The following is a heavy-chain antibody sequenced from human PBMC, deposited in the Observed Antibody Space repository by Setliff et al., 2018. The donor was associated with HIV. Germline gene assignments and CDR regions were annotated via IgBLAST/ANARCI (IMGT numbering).Heavy chain of an antibody. Sequence: GISWGRTAPGQGLEWMGWISAYNVXXNYAQKLXXRVTMTTDTSSGTXYVELRSLRXXXTAXXYCARDDAFDIWGQGTMVTVSS. V-gene: IGHV1-18*01. CDR3: ARDDAFDI. CDR1: G. CDR2: ISAYNVXX. J-gene: IGHJ3*02.